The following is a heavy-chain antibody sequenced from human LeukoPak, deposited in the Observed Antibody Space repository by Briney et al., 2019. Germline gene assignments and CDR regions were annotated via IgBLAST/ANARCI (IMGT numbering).Heavy chain of an antibody. J-gene: IGHJ4*02. CDR2: VFYSGST. CDR3: ARLWSTDCSGGSCPHQPNY. Sequence: KPSETLSLTCTVSGGSVSSSSYHWGWIRQPPGKGLEWIGSVFYSGSTYYNPSLKSRVTMSVDTSKNQFSLKLSSVIAADTAVYYCARLWSTDCSGGSCPHQPNYWGQGTLVTVSS. V-gene: IGHV4-39*01. CDR1: GGSVSSSSYH. D-gene: IGHD2-15*01.